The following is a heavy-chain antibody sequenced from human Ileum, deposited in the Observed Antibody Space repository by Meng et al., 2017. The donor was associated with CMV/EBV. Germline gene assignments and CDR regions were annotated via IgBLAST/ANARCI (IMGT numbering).Heavy chain of an antibody. V-gene: IGHV1-2*02. CDR1: GYTFIDYY. CDR3: ARDFYGYGMDV. D-gene: IGHD3-16*01. CDR2: IDPNNGGT. J-gene: IGHJ6*02. Sequence: ASVKVSCKASGYTFIDYYLHWVRQAPGQGLEWVGWIDPNNGGTNFPQKFQGRVTMTRDTSIFTAYMELSRLKSDDTAVYYCARDFYGYGMDVWGQGTAVTVSS.